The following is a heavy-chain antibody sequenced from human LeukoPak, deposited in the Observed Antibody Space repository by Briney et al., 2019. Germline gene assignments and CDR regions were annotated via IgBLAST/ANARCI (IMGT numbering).Heavy chain of an antibody. J-gene: IGHJ4*02. V-gene: IGHV4-4*07. D-gene: IGHD6-13*01. CDR2: FSTSGSA. CDR3: AGGSWYSLDY. Sequence: SETLSLTCTVSGGSISSYYWSWIRQPAGEGLEWIGRFSTSGSANYNPPLKSRLTMSIDTSKNQFSLNLTSVTAADTAVYYCAGGSWYSLDYWGQGTLVTVSS. CDR1: GGSISSYY.